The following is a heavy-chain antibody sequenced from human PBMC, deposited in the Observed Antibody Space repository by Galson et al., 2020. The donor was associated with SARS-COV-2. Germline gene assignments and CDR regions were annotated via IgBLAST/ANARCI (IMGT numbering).Heavy chain of an antibody. J-gene: IGHJ4*02. V-gene: IGHV1-18*01. D-gene: IGHD1-26*01. CDR1: RYTFTSYG. Sequence: ASVTVSCKASRYTFTSYGISWVRQAPGQGLEWMGWISPYNGNTNYAQKLQGRVTMTTDTSPSTAYMELRSLGSDDTAVYYCARGEGATTVIDYGCQGSLFTVSS. CDR3: ARGEGATTVIDY. CDR2: ISPYNGNT.